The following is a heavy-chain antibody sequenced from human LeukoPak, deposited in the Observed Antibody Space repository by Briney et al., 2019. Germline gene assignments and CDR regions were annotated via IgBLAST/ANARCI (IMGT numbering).Heavy chain of an antibody. V-gene: IGHV3-48*02. CDR1: GFTFSSYS. CDR3: AKTITMVRGSHSYYFDY. CDR2: ISSSSDSI. Sequence: GGSLRLSCVASGFTFSSYSMNWVRQAPGKGLEWVSYISSSSDSIYYADSVKGRFTISRDNAKNSLYLQMSSLRDEDTAVYYCAKTITMVRGSHSYYFDYWGQGTLVTVSS. D-gene: IGHD3-10*01. J-gene: IGHJ4*02.